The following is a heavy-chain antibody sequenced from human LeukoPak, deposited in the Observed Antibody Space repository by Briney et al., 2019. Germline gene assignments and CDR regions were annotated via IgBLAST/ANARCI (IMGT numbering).Heavy chain of an antibody. V-gene: IGHV3-23*01. CDR2: ISGSGGST. D-gene: IGHD4-17*01. CDR3: AKSSTVITEYYMDV. CDR1: GFTFSSYA. Sequence: GGSLRLSCAASGFTFSSYAMSWVRQAPGKGLEWVSAISGSGGSTYYADSVKGRFTISRDNSKNTLYLQMNSLRAEDTAVYYCAKSSTVITEYYMDVWGKGTTVTVSS. J-gene: IGHJ6*03.